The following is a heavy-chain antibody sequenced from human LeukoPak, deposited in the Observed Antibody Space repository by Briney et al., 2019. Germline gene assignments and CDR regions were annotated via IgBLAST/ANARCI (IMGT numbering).Heavy chain of an antibody. Sequence: GGSLRLSCAASGFTFSSYGMHWVRQAPGKGLEWVAVIWYDGSNKYYADSVKGRFTISRDNSKNTLYLQMNSLRAEDTAVYYCAKDQKGYGSGSLDAWGQGTLVTVSS. CDR2: IWYDGSNK. CDR3: AKDQKGYGSGSLDA. V-gene: IGHV3-33*06. J-gene: IGHJ5*02. CDR1: GFTFSSYG. D-gene: IGHD3-10*01.